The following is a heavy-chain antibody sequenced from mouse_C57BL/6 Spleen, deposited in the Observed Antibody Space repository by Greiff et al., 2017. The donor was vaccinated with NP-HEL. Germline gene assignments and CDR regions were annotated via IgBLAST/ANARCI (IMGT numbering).Heavy chain of an antibody. D-gene: IGHD2-5*01. V-gene: IGHV1-22*01. J-gene: IGHJ3*01. CDR2: INPNNGGT. CDR1: GYTFTDYN. Sequence: EVQLQQSGPELVKPGASVKMSCKASGYTFTDYNMHWVKQSPGQSLEWIGYINPNNGGTSYNQKFKGKATLTANKSSSTAYMELRSLTSEASAVYYCARQGDSNYEGLAYWGQGTLVTVSA. CDR3: ARQGDSNYEGLAY.